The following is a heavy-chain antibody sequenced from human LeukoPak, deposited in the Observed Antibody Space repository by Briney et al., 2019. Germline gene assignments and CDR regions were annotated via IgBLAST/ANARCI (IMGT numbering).Heavy chain of an antibody. CDR3: ARGTYGDKLSTLRSGVDY. Sequence: SETLSLTCTVSGGSISSSSYYWGWIRQPPGKGLEWIGSIYYSGSTYYNPSLKSRVTISVDTSKNQFSLKLSSVTAADTAVYYCARGTYGDKLSTLRSGVDYWGQGTLVTVSS. CDR1: GGSISSSSYY. CDR2: IYYSGST. D-gene: IGHD4-17*01. V-gene: IGHV4-39*07. J-gene: IGHJ4*02.